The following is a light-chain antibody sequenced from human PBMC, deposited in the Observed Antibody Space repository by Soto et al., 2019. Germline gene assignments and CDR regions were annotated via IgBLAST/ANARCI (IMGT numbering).Light chain of an antibody. V-gene: IGLV1-47*01. Sequence: QSVLTQPPSASATPGQGVTISCSGSSSNIGTNYVYWFQQLPGTAPKLLIYKTTQRPSGVPDRFSASRSGTSASLAISGLRSEDEADYYCAAWDDTLSGAVFGGGTKLTVL. CDR2: KTT. J-gene: IGLJ7*01. CDR3: AAWDDTLSGAV. CDR1: SSNIGTNY.